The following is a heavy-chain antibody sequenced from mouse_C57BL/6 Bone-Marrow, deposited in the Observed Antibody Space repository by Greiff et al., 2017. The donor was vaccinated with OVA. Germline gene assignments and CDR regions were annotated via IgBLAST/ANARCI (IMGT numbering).Heavy chain of an antibody. CDR3: ARNITTVVATYAMDY. CDR1: GYTFTDYY. V-gene: IGHV1-19*01. CDR2: INPYNGGT. J-gene: IGHJ4*01. D-gene: IGHD1-1*01. Sequence: VQLQQSGPVLVKPGASVKMSCKASGYTFTDYYMNWVKQSHGKSLEWIGVINPYNGGTSYNQKFKGKATLTVDKSSSTAYMELNSLTSEDSAVYYCARNITTVVATYAMDYWGQVTSVTVSS.